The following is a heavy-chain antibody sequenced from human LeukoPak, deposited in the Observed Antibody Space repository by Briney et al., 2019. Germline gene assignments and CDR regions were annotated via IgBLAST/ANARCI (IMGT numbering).Heavy chain of an antibody. CDR1: GGSISSYY. V-gene: IGHV4-59*01. D-gene: IGHD5-24*01. Sequence: SETLSLTCTVSGGSISSYYWSWIRQPPGKGLEWIGYIYYSGSTNYNPSLKSRVTISVDTSKNQFSLKLSSVTAADTAVYYCARGRDGYNYDFDYWGQGTLVTVSS. CDR2: IYYSGST. CDR3: ARGRDGYNYDFDY. J-gene: IGHJ4*02.